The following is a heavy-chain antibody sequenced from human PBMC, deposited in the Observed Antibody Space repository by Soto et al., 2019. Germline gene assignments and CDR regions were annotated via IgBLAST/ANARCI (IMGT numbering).Heavy chain of an antibody. V-gene: IGHV3-23*01. CDR2: ICGSGGST. D-gene: IGHD3-22*01. CDR1: GFTFSSYA. J-gene: IGHJ4*02. CDR3: AKDLWGLTYYYDSSDY. Sequence: PGGSLRLSCAASGFTFSSYAMHWVRQAPGKGLEWVAVICGSGGSTYYADSVKGRFTISRDNSKNTLYLQMNSLRAEDTAVYYCAKDLWGLTYYYDSSDYWGQGTLVTVSS.